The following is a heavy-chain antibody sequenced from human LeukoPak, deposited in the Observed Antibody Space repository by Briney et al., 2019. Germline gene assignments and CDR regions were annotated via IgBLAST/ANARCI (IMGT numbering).Heavy chain of an antibody. J-gene: IGHJ4*02. Sequence: PGGSLRLSCAASGFTFSSYAMSWVRQAPGKGLKWVSAISGSGGSTYYADSVKGRFTISRDNSKNTLYLQMNSLRAEDTAVYYCADYRGSGWYYFDYWGQGTLVTVPS. D-gene: IGHD6-19*01. V-gene: IGHV3-23*01. CDR2: ISGSGGST. CDR1: GFTFSSYA. CDR3: ADYRGSGWYYFDY.